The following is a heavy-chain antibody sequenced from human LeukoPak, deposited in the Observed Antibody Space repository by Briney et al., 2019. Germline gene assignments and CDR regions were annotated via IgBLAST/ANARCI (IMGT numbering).Heavy chain of an antibody. V-gene: IGHV1-2*02. CDR1: GYTFTDYD. D-gene: IGHD6-19*01. CDR3: ARIAVAGTEP. CDR2: INPNSGGT. Sequence: ASVKVSCKTSGYTFTDYDINWVRQAPGQGLEWVGWINPNSGGTNYAQKFQGRVTMTRDTSISTAYMELSRLRSDDTAVYYCARIAVAGTEPWGQGTLVTVSS. J-gene: IGHJ5*02.